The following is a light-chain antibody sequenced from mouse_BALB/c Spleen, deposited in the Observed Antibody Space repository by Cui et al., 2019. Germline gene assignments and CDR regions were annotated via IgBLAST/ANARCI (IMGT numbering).Light chain of an antibody. CDR2: SAS. CDR3: QQDNSYPYT. CDR1: QNVGTH. Sequence: DIVMTQSQTFMSTSVGDRVSVTCKASQNVGTHVAWYQQKPGQSPKALIYSASYLYSGVPDRFTGSGSGTDFTLSISNVQSEDLAEYFCQQDNSYPYTFGGGTKLEIK. J-gene: IGKJ2*01. V-gene: IGKV6-15*01.